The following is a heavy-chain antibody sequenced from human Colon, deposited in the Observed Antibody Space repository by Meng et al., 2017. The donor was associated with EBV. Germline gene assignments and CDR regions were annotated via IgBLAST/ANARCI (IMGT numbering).Heavy chain of an antibody. J-gene: IGHJ4*02. CDR3: ATALY. CDR1: GFTFSSSA. V-gene: IGHV3-23*04. CDR2: ISGSGLST. Sequence: VRVGESGGGLVQPGGSLRLSCAASGFTFSSSALSWVRQAPGRGLEWVSTISGSGLSTYYADSVKGRFTISRDNSKNTLYLQMNSLRAEDTALYYCATALYWGQGTLVTVSS. D-gene: IGHD2-15*01.